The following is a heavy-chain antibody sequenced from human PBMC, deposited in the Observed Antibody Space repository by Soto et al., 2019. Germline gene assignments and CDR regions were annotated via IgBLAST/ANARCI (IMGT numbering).Heavy chain of an antibody. D-gene: IGHD1-1*01. CDR1: GYSFSSYS. CDR2: ISSNSGTI. CDR3: ARVAMEAGGPGS. Sequence: EVQLVESGGILVQPGESLKLSCEASGYSFSSYSMNWVRQVPGKGLEWIAYISSNSGTIYHADSVKGRFTISRDNAKNSMYLDMTNVGGEDTAVYYCARVAMEAGGPGSWGQGTLVTVSS. J-gene: IGHJ5*02. V-gene: IGHV3-48*01.